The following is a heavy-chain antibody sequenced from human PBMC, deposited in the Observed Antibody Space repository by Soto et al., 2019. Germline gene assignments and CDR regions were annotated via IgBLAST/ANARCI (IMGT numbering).Heavy chain of an antibody. CDR3: ARSWQQLPPGDAFDI. V-gene: IGHV3-11*01. D-gene: IGHD6-13*01. J-gene: IGHJ3*02. Sequence: VGSLRLSCAASGFTFSDYYMSWIRQAPGKGLEWVSYISGSGSTIYYADSVKGRFTISRDNAKNSLYLQMNSLRAEDTAVYYCARSWQQLPPGDAFDIWGQGTMVTVSS. CDR1: GFTFSDYY. CDR2: ISGSGSTI.